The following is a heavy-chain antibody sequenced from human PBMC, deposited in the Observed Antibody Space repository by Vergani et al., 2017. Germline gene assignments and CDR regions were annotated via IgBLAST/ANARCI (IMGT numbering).Heavy chain of an antibody. V-gene: IGHV3-15*07. D-gene: IGHD2-21*01. CDR3: TTDXRYCGDGSCYWLRDHHYYGMDV. Sequence: EVQLVESGGGIVKPGGSLRLSCVASGFSFRNAWMNWVRRTPGKGLEWVGRIKSTFDRGTTDYAAAVKGRFTISREDSKNTLFLQMTGLKTEDIGVYYCTTDXRYCGDGSCYWLRDHHYYGMDVWGQGTTVTVSS. CDR1: GFSFRNAW. J-gene: IGHJ6*02. CDR2: IKSTFDRGTT.